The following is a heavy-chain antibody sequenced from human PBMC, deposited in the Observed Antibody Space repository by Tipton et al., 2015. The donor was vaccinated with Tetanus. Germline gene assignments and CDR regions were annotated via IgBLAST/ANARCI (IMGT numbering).Heavy chain of an antibody. CDR1: GFTFDDYA. Sequence: SLRLSCAASGFTFDDYAMHWVRQAPGKGLEWVSGIGWNGGSIGYADSVKGRFTISRDNAKNSLYLQMNSLRAEDTAVYYCARDPAGYGDYEEGGATFDYWGQGTLVTVSS. J-gene: IGHJ4*02. D-gene: IGHD4-17*01. CDR3: ARDPAGYGDYEEGGATFDY. V-gene: IGHV3-9*01. CDR2: IGWNGGSI.